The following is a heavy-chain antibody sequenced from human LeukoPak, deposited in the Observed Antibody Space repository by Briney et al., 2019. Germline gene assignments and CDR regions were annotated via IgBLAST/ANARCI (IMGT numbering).Heavy chain of an antibody. Sequence: PSETLSLTCTVSGGSISSGSYYWSWIRQPAGKALEWIGRIYTSGSTNYNPSLKSRVTISVDTSKNQFSLKLSSVTAADTAVYYCARDGVDDYYASGSYIDYWGQGTLVTVSS. V-gene: IGHV4-61*02. J-gene: IGHJ4*02. CDR2: IYTSGST. D-gene: IGHD3-10*01. CDR3: ARDGVDDYYASGSYIDY. CDR1: GGSISSGSYY.